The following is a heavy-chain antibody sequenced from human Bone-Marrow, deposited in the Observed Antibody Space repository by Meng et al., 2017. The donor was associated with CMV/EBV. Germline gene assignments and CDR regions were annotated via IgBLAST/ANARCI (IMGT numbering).Heavy chain of an antibody. CDR3: ARGFPGTGY. D-gene: IGHD3/OR15-3a*01. CDR1: GFTFGDYA. CDR2: ISSSSSYI. V-gene: IGHV3-21*01. J-gene: IGHJ4*02. Sequence: GESLKISCTASGFTFGDYAMSWVRQAPGKGLEWVPSISSSSSYIYYADSVKGRFTISRDNAKNSLYLQMNSLRAEDTAVYYCARGFPGTGYWGQGTLVTVSS.